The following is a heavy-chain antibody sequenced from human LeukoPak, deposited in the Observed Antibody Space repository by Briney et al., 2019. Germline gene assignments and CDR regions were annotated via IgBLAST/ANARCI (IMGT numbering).Heavy chain of an antibody. J-gene: IGHJ3*02. CDR1: GYTFTSYW. CDR3: ARLQLDAFDI. V-gene: IGHV5-51*01. Sequence: GESLQISCQGSGYTFTSYWIGWVRQMPGKGLEWMGIIYPGDSDTRYSPSFQGQVTISADKSISTAYLQWSSLKASDTAMYYCARLQLDAFDIWGQGTMVTVSS. D-gene: IGHD1-1*01. CDR2: IYPGDSDT.